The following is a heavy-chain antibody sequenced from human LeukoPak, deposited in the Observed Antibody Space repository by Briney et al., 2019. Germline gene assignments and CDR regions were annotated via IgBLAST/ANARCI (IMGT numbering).Heavy chain of an antibody. V-gene: IGHV1-69*13. CDR2: IIPIFDTV. Sequence: SVKVSCKASGGTLSSYAISWVRQAPGQGLEWMGGIIPIFDTVNYAQKFQGRVTISADESTNTAYMELSSLRYEDTAVFYCARTSRGYSYGSGFDPWGQGTLVTVSS. J-gene: IGHJ5*02. CDR3: ARTSRGYSYGSGFDP. D-gene: IGHD5-18*01. CDR1: GGTLSSYA.